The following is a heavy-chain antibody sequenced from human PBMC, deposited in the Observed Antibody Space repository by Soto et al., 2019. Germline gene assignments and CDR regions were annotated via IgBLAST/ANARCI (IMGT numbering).Heavy chain of an antibody. Sequence: ASVKVSCKASGYTFTDYYMHWVRQAPGQGLQWMGWINHNSGGTNYAQKFQGRVTMTRVTSISTAYMELSSLSSDDTALYYCAKDPTVVVVPAATGGMDVWGQGTTVTVSS. CDR2: INHNSGGT. D-gene: IGHD2-2*01. CDR1: GYTFTDYY. J-gene: IGHJ6*02. CDR3: AKDPTVVVVPAATGGMDV. V-gene: IGHV1-2*02.